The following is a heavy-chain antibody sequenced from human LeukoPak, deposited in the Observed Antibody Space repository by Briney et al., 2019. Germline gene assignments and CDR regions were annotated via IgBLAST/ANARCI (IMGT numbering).Heavy chain of an antibody. CDR1: GFTFSSYW. CDR2: INSDGSST. V-gene: IGHV3-74*01. J-gene: IGHJ4*02. Sequence: PGGSLRLSCAASGFTFSSYWMHWVRQAPGKGLVWVSRINSDGSSTSYADSVKGRFTISRDNAKNTLYLLMNSLRAEDTAVYYCARDASYYYDSSGLDYWGQGTLVTVSS. D-gene: IGHD3-22*01. CDR3: ARDASYYYDSSGLDY.